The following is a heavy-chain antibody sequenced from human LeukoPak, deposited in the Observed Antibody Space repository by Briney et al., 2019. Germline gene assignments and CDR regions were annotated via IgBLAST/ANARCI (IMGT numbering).Heavy chain of an antibody. Sequence: GGSLRLSCAASGFTFSSYAMSWVRQAPGKGLEWVSVISGSGGSTYYADSVKGRFTISRDNSKNTLYLQMNSLRAEDTAVYYCAKVSSGSYATYSFDYWGQGTLVTVSS. CDR1: GFTFSSYA. J-gene: IGHJ4*02. CDR3: AKVSSGSYATYSFDY. CDR2: ISGSGGST. D-gene: IGHD1-26*01. V-gene: IGHV3-23*01.